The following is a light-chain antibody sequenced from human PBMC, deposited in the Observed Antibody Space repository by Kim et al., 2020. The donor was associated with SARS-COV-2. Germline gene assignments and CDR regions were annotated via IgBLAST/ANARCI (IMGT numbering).Light chain of an antibody. CDR2: QVS. V-gene: IGKV3D-15*01. J-gene: IGKJ4*01. CDR3: QQYDDWPLT. CDR1: QRIDNN. Sequence: ETVMTQSPATLSVSPGERAALSCRASQRIDNNLAWYQQKPGQPPGLLIFQVSTRATGVPARFRGSGSGTQFTLTIDNVQSEDFATYLCQQYDDWPLTFGGGTKVDIK.